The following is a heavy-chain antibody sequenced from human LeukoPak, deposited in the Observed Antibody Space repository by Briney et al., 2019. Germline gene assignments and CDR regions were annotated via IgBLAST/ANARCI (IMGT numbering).Heavy chain of an antibody. CDR1: GGSISRYY. D-gene: IGHD4-17*01. CDR2: IYSSGST. Sequence: PSETLSLTCPVSGGSISRYYWGWIRQPAGKGLEWIGRIYSSGSTNYNPSLKSRVTMSVDTSKNQFSLKLSSVTAADTAVYYCARDGSYGETADYWGQGILVTVSS. J-gene: IGHJ4*02. CDR3: ARDGSYGETADY. V-gene: IGHV4-4*07.